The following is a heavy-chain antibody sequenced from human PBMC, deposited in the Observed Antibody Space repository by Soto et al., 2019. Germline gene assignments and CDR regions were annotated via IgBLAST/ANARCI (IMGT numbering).Heavy chain of an antibody. CDR2: MSSDGSKI. V-gene: IGHV3-30*18. CDR1: GFDFTYYA. CDR3: AKVEGVGGTLGLFDY. Sequence: QVQLVESGGGAVQPGESLRLSCVASGFDFTYYAMHWVRQAPGKGLESVAVMSSDGSKIHHTDSVKGRFTISRDNSKNPLYLQMNSLRKEDTAVYFCAKVEGVGGTLGLFDYWGQGTLVSVSS. D-gene: IGHD1-26*01. J-gene: IGHJ4*02.